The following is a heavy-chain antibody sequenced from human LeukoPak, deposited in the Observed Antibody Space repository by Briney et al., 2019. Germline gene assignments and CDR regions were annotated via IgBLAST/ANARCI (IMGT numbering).Heavy chain of an antibody. D-gene: IGHD6-13*01. Sequence: SVKVSCKASGGTFSSYAISWVRQAPGQGLEWMGGIIPIFGTANYAQKFQGRVTITTDESTSIAYMELSSLRSEDTAVYYCARVGVRSSWLFDYWGQGTLVTVSS. V-gene: IGHV1-69*05. J-gene: IGHJ4*02. CDR1: GGTFSSYA. CDR2: IIPIFGTA. CDR3: ARVGVRSSWLFDY.